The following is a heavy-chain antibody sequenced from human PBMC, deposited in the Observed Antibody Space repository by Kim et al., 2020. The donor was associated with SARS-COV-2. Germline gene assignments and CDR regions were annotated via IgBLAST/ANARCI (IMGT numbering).Heavy chain of an antibody. CDR3: ARLVVVAATRWFDP. V-gene: IGHV3-11*01. D-gene: IGHD2-15*01. J-gene: IGHJ5*02. Sequence: ADSVKGRFNISRKNAKNTLYQQMNSLRAEDTAVYYCARLVVVAATRWFDPWGQGNLVTVSS.